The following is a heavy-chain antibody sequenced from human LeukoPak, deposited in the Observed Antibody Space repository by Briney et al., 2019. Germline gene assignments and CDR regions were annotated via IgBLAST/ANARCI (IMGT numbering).Heavy chain of an antibody. CDR2: IYTSGST. Sequence: SETLSLTCTVSGGSISSSSYYWSWIRQPAGKGLEWIGRIYTSGSTNYNSSLKSRVTISLDTSKNHFSLRLSSVTAADTAVYYCARDREVGATGYYFDYWGQGTLVTVSS. D-gene: IGHD1-26*01. CDR1: GGSISSSSYY. V-gene: IGHV4-61*02. J-gene: IGHJ4*02. CDR3: ARDREVGATGYYFDY.